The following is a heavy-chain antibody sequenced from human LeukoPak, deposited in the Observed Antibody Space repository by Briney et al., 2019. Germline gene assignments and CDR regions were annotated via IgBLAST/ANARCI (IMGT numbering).Heavy chain of an antibody. D-gene: IGHD3-3*01. CDR3: ARDLSITIFAAPWGYMDV. J-gene: IGHJ6*03. CDR1: GGSISSGGYY. CDR2: IYHSGST. V-gene: IGHV4-30-2*01. Sequence: PSETLSLTCTVSGGSISSGGYYWSWIRQPPGKGLEWIVYIYHSGSTYYNPSLKSRVTISVDRSKNQFSLKLSSVTAADTAVYYCARDLSITIFAAPWGYMDVWGKGNTVTASS.